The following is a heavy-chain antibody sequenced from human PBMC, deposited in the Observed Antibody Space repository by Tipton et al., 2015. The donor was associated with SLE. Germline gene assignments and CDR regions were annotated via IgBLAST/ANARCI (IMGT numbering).Heavy chain of an antibody. D-gene: IGHD4-11*01. J-gene: IGHJ6*02. CDR1: GYTFTSYG. Sequence: QSGAEVKKPGASVKVSCKASGYTFTSYGISWVRQAPGQGLEWMGWISAYNGNTNYAQKLQGRVTMTTDTSTSTAYMELRSLRSDDTAVYYCARDHSIPVWYCCGRDVWGQGTTVTVSS. CDR2: ISAYNGNT. CDR3: ARDHSIPVWYCCGRDV. V-gene: IGHV1-18*01.